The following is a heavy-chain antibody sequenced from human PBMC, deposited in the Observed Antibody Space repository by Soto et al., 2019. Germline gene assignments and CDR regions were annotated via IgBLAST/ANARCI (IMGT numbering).Heavy chain of an antibody. V-gene: IGHV3-23*01. CDR3: VRKNPGTRPFDY. CDR1: GFTFDTYA. Sequence: HPGGSLRLSCAASGFTFDTYAMNWVRQAPGKGLAWVSAIGTDSNTYYADSVKGRFTISRDNSRTTLYLQMNSLRAEDTALYYCVRKNPGTRPFDYWGQGTLVTVPS. CDR2: IGTDSNT. J-gene: IGHJ4*01.